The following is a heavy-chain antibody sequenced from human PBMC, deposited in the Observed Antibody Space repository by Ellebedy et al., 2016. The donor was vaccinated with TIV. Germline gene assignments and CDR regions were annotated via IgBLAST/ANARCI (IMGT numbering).Heavy chain of an antibody. CDR3: ARDTAMVPYWYFDL. V-gene: IGHV4-38-2*02. D-gene: IGHD5-18*01. CDR1: DYSISSGYY. J-gene: IGHJ2*01. CDR2: IFHSGST. Sequence: MPSETLSLTCTVSDYSISSGYYWGWIRQPPGKGLEWIGNIFHSGSTYYNPSLKSRVTISVDTSKNQFSLTLSSVTAADTAVYYCARDTAMVPYWYFDLWGRGTLVTVSS.